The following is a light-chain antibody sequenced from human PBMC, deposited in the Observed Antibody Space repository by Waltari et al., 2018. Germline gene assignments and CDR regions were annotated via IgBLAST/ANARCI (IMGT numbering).Light chain of an antibody. CDR1: QIILHSYEKTY. CDR2: EVS. CDR3: MQGIHLTPT. J-gene: IGKJ2*01. Sequence: DIVMTQTPLSLSVTPGQPASISCKSSQIILHSYEKTYLYWYLQKPGQSPQRLIYEVSRRFSGVPVRFSGSGSGTDFTRKISRVEAEDVGVYYCMQGIHLTPTFGQGTKMEIK. V-gene: IGKV2-29*02.